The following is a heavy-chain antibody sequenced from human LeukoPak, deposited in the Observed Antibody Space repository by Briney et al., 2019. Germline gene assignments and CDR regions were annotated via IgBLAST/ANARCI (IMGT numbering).Heavy chain of an antibody. Sequence: GSSVKVSCKASGGTFSGYAISWVRQAPGQGLEWMGGIIPIFGTANYAQKFQGRVTITTDESTSTAYMELSSLRSEDTAVYYCARGCSSTSCHLDVWGKGTTVTVSS. CDR2: IIPIFGTA. CDR1: GGTFSGYA. J-gene: IGHJ6*04. D-gene: IGHD2-2*01. V-gene: IGHV1-69*05. CDR3: ARGCSSTSCHLDV.